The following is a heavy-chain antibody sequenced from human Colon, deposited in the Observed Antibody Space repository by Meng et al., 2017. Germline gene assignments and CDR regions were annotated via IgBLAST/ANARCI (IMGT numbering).Heavy chain of an antibody. V-gene: IGHV1-8*02. J-gene: IGHJ4*02. CDR1: GYTFSNYE. CDR2: MNPDSGKT. CDR3: ARGGAPPYYFDY. Sequence: QVQLVQSGAEVKQPGASVRDSCETSGYTFSNYEVNWVRQASGHGLEWMGWMNPDSGKTGYAHKFQGRVTLTRDTSTGTAYMELTSLTPDDTAVYYCARGGAPPYYFDYWGQGTLVTVSS. D-gene: IGHD1-26*01.